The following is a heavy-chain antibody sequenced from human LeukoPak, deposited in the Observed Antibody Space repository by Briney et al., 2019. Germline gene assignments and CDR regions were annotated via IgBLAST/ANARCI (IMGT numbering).Heavy chain of an antibody. CDR2: IYISGST. J-gene: IGHJ5*02. D-gene: IGHD3-16*01. CDR3: ARESGSYLWRSWLNP. CDR1: GGSISSYY. V-gene: IGHV4-4*07. Sequence: SEALSLTCTVSGGSISSYYWSWIRQPAGKGLEWIGRIYISGSTNYNPSLKSRVTMSVDTSKNQFSLKLNSVTAADTAVYYCARESGSYLWRSWLNPWGQGTLVTVSS.